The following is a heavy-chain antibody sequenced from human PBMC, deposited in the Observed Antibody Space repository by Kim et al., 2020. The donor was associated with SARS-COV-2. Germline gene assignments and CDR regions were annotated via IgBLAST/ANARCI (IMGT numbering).Heavy chain of an antibody. D-gene: IGHD3-22*01. CDR3: ALYDSSGPPLDY. J-gene: IGHJ4*02. Sequence: YSPSFQGQVPISADKSISTAYLQWSSLKASDTAMYYCALYDSSGPPLDYWGQGTLVTVSS. V-gene: IGHV5-51*01.